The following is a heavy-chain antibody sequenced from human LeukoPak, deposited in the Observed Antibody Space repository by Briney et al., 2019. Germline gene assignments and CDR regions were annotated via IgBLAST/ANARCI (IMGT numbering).Heavy chain of an antibody. CDR2: ISGSSVTT. V-gene: IGHV3-23*01. D-gene: IGHD3-10*01. J-gene: IGHJ4*02. Sequence: GGSLRLSCAASGITFSSYAMSWVRQAPGKGLEWVSAISGSSVTTYYAGSVKGRFTISRDNSKNTLYLQMNSLRVEDTAVYYCAEDFGNPAPGYWGQGTLVTVSS. CDR1: GITFSSYA. CDR3: AEDFGNPAPGY.